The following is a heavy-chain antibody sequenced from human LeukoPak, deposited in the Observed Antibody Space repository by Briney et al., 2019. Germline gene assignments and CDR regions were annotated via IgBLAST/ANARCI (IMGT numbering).Heavy chain of an antibody. Sequence: PGGSLRLSCAASGFTFSSYAMSWVRQAPGKGLEWVSAISGSGGSTYDADSVKGRFTISRDNSKNTLYLQMNSLRAEDTAVYYCAKDSTTAHPNYYYYGMDVWGQGTTVTVSS. J-gene: IGHJ6*02. D-gene: IGHD4-11*01. CDR1: GFTFSSYA. CDR2: ISGSGGST. CDR3: AKDSTTAHPNYYYYGMDV. V-gene: IGHV3-23*01.